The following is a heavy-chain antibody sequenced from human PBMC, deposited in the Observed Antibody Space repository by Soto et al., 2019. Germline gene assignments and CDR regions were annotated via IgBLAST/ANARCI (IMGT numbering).Heavy chain of an antibody. J-gene: IGHJ6*02. Sequence: PSETLSLTCTVSGGSISSYYWSWIRQPPGKGLEWIGYIYYSGSTNYNPSLKSRVTISVDTSKNQFSLKLSSVTAADTAVYYCARDRGGYSYGFNQIVKDYYYYGMDVWGQGTTVT. CDR3: ARDRGGYSYGFNQIVKDYYYYGMDV. CDR2: IYYSGST. V-gene: IGHV4-59*01. D-gene: IGHD5-18*01. CDR1: GGSISSYY.